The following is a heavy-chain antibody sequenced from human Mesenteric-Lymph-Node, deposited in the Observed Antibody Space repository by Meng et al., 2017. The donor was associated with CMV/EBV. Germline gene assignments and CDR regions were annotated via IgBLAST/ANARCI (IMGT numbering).Heavy chain of an antibody. CDR2: IYWDDDK. V-gene: IGHV2-5*02. J-gene: IGHJ4*02. Sequence: QITLKESGPTLVKPTQTLTLTCTFSGFSLSTSGVGVGWIRQPPGKALEWLALIYWDDDKRYSPSLKSRLTITKDTSKNQVVLTMTNMDPVDTATYYCAHSSGIAAAGLFYFDYWGQGTLVTVSS. CDR1: GFSLSTSGVG. D-gene: IGHD6-13*01. CDR3: AHSSGIAAAGLFYFDY.